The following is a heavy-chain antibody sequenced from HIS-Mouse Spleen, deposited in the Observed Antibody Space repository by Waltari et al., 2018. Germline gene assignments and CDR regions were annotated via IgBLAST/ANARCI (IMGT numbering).Heavy chain of an antibody. CDR1: GFTFSSYS. J-gene: IGHJ2*01. D-gene: IGHD2-8*02. Sequence: EVQLVESGGGLVKPGGSLRLSCAASGFTFSSYSMNWVRKAPGKGLEWVTSISSRSSYIYYEDAVKGRFTISRDNAKNSLYRQMNSLRAEDTAVYYCARGLGINLLGSFDLWGRGTLVTVSS. CDR2: ISSRSSYI. CDR3: ARGLGINLLGSFDL. V-gene: IGHV3-21*01.